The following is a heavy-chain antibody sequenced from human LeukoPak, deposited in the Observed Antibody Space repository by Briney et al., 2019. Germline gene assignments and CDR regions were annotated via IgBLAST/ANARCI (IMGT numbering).Heavy chain of an antibody. CDR1: GFTFSSFW. CDR3: AASFRITGTRFYH. CDR2: INSDGAKT. D-gene: IGHD1-20*01. J-gene: IGHJ1*01. V-gene: IGHV3-74*01. Sequence: GGSLRLSCAASGFTFSSFWMNWVRQVPGKGLVWVSHINSDGAKTNYADSVTGRFTISRDTARNTLYLQVNNLRVEDTAMYYCAASFRITGTRFYHWGQGTLVSVSS.